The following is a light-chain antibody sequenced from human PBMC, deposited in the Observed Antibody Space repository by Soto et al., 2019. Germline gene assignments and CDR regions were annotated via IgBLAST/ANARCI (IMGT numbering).Light chain of an antibody. CDR2: GAS. J-gene: IGKJ4*01. CDR1: QSVSSN. Sequence: EIVMTQSPSTLSVSPGERATLSCRASQSVSSNLAWYQQKPGQAPRLLIYGASNRATGIPDRFSGSGSGTDFTLTISRLEPEDFAVYYCQQYDNSPLTFGGGTQGGYQ. V-gene: IGKV3D-15*01. CDR3: QQYDNSPLT.